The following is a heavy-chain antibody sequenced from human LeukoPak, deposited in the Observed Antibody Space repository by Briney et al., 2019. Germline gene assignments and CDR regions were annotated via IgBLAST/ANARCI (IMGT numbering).Heavy chain of an antibody. CDR2: INPNNGDT. CDR1: GFTFTGYY. Sequence: ASVKVSCTASGFTFTGYYMHWARQAPGQGLEWMGRINPNNGDTNYAQKFQGRVTMTRDTSITTAYMELSRLRSDDTAVYYCARRENDCWGQGTLVTVSS. V-gene: IGHV1-2*06. J-gene: IGHJ4*02. D-gene: IGHD5-24*01. CDR3: ARRENDC.